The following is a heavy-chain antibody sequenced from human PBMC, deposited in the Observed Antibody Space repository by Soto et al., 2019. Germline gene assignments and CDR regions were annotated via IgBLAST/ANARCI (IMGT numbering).Heavy chain of an antibody. CDR2: IDPSDSYT. D-gene: IGHD2-2*01. J-gene: IGHJ4*02. Sequence: GESLKISCKGSGYSFTSYWISWVRQMPGKGLEWMGRIDPSDSYTNYSPSFQGHVTISADKSISTAYLQLNSLRPEDTALYYCAKGQYPLGYLDYWGQGTLVTVSS. CDR1: GYSFTSYW. V-gene: IGHV5-10-1*01. CDR3: AKGQYPLGYLDY.